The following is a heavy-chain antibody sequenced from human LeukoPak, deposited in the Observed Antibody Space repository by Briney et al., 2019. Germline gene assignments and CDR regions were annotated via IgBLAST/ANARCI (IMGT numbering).Heavy chain of an antibody. D-gene: IGHD6-13*01. CDR1: GYSISSGYY. V-gene: IGHV4-38-2*01. J-gene: IGHJ4*02. CDR2: IYHSGST. CDR3: ARHIAAAGIRTCSEKKRNDY. Sequence: PSETLSLTCAVSGYSISSGYYWGWIRQPPGKGLEWIGSIYHSGSTYYNPSLKSRVTISVDTSKNQFSLKLSSVTAADTAVYYCARHIAAAGIRTCSEKKRNDYWGQGTLVTVSS.